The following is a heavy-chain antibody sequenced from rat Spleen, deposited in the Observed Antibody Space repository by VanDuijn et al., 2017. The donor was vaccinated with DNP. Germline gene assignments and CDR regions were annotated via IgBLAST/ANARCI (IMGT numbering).Heavy chain of an antibody. Sequence: EVQLVESGGGLIQPGRSLKLSCVASGFTFSDYNMAWVRQAPKKGLEWVATILYDGTQTHYRDSVKGRFTISRDNAKTTLYLQMDSLRSEDTATYYCARLLAGRSYYFDYWGQGVMVTVSS. CDR1: GFTFSDYN. CDR3: ARLLAGRSYYFDY. J-gene: IGHJ2*01. CDR2: ILYDGTQT. V-gene: IGHV5S10*01. D-gene: IGHD1-4*01.